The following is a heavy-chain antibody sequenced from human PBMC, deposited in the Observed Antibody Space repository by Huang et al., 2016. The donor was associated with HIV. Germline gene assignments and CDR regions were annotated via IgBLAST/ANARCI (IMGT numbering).Heavy chain of an antibody. Sequence: QVQLVESGGGVVQPGRSLRISCAASGFTFRSYGMHWVRQAPGNGLGGVAVISYDANTKYYADSVKRRFSISRDNSKTTVYLQLNSLRLEDTAVYYCAKGGSAAAVLDFWGQGTLVTVSS. V-gene: IGHV3-30*18. J-gene: IGHJ4*02. CDR2: ISYDANTK. CDR3: AKGGSAAAVLDF. D-gene: IGHD6-13*01. CDR1: GFTFRSYG.